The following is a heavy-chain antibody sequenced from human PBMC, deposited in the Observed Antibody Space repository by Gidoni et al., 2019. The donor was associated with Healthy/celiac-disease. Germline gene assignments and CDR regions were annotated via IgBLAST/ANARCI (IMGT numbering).Heavy chain of an antibody. CDR2: INPSGGST. Sequence: QVQLVQSGAEVKKPGASVKVSCKASGYTFTSSYMHWVRQAPGQGLEWMGIINPSGGSTSYAQKFQGRVTMTRDTSTSTVYMELSSLRSEDTAVYYCARDSKVGATTNYYYYGMDVWGQGTTVTVSS. V-gene: IGHV1-46*01. J-gene: IGHJ6*02. CDR3: ARDSKVGATTNYYYYGMDV. D-gene: IGHD1-26*01. CDR1: GYTFTSSY.